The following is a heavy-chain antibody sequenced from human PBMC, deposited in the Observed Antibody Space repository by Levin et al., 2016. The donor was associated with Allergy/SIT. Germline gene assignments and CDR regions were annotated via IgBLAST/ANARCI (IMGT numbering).Heavy chain of an antibody. V-gene: IGHV4-34*01. CDR3: ARGRYYGRGVIITRVSFDI. Sequence: WIRQPPGKGLEWIGEINHSGSTNYNPSLKSRVTISVDTSKNQFSLKLSSVTAADTAVYYCARGRYYGRGVIITRVSFDIWGQGTMVTVSS. J-gene: IGHJ3*02. CDR2: INHSGST. D-gene: IGHD3-10*02.